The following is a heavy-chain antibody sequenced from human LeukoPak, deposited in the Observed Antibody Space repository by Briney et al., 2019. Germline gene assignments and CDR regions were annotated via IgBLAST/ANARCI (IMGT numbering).Heavy chain of an antibody. V-gene: IGHV1-18*04. CDR3: ARDERSGLRFLEWLPTPRFDY. CDR1: GYTFTGYY. Sequence: ASVKVSCKASGYTFTGYYMHWVRQAPGQGLEWMGWISAYNGNTNYAQKLQGRVTMTTDTSTSTAYTELRSLRSDDTAVYYCARDERSGLRFLEWLPTPRFDYWGQGTLVTVSS. J-gene: IGHJ4*02. CDR2: ISAYNGNT. D-gene: IGHD3-3*01.